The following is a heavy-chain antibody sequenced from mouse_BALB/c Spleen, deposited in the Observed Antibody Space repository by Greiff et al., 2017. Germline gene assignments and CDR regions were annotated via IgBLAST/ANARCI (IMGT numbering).Heavy chain of an antibody. Sequence: QVQLQQPGAELVKPGTSVKLSCKASGYTFTSYWINWVKLRPGQGLEWIGDIYPGSGSTNYNEKFKSKATLTVDTSSSTAYMQLSSLASEDSALYYCVAGTWFAYWGQGTLVTVSA. CDR2: IYPGSGST. V-gene: IGHV1-55*01. D-gene: IGHD4-1*01. CDR1: GYTFTSYW. CDR3: VAGTWFAY. J-gene: IGHJ3*01.